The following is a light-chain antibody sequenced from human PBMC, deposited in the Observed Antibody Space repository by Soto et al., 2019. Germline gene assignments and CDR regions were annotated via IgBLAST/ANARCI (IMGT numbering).Light chain of an antibody. J-gene: IGKJ1*01. Sequence: ELVLTQSPVALSLSSGERATLSCRASQSVSSTLLTWYQKKPGQAPRLLIYGVSSRATGIPDRFSGSGSGTDFTLTISRVEPEDFAVYFCQHYGDSSWTFGQGSRVEIK. CDR2: GVS. CDR1: QSVSSTL. V-gene: IGKV3-20*01. CDR3: QHYGDSSWT.